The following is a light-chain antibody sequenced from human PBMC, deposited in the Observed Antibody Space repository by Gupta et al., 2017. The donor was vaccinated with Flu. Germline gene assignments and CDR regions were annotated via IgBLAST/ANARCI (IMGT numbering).Light chain of an antibody. CDR2: EVT. J-gene: IGLJ1*01. Sequence: QSPLTQPPSASGSPGQSLAISCTGTSSDVGAYNYVSWYQQHPGKAPKLMIYEVTKRPSGVPDRFSGSKSGNTASLTVSGLQAEDEADYYCSSYAGSNNFVFGTGTKVTVL. CDR3: SSYAGSNNFV. CDR1: SSDVGAYNY. V-gene: IGLV2-8*01.